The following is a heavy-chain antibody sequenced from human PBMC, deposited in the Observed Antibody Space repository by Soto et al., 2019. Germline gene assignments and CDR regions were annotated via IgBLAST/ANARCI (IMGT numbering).Heavy chain of an antibody. CDR3: AGVVPAARVYYGMDV. CDR1: GYTFTSYA. V-gene: IGHV1-3*01. D-gene: IGHD2-2*01. CDR2: INAGNGNT. Sequence: QVQLVQSGAEVKKPGASVKVSCKASGYTFTSYAMHWVRQAPGQRLEWMGWINAGNGNTKYSQKFQGRVTITRDTSASTAYMELRSLRSEDTAVYYCAGVVPAARVYYGMDVWGQGTTVTVSS. J-gene: IGHJ6*02.